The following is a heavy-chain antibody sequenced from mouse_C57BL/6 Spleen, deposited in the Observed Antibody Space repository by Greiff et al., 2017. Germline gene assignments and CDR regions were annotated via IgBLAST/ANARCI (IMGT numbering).Heavy chain of an antibody. CDR2: ISYDGSN. J-gene: IGHJ4*01. D-gene: IGHD1-1*01. V-gene: IGHV3-6*01. CDR3: ARDDYYGSSYDAMDY. Sequence: EVKLLESGPGLVKPSQSLSLTCSVTGYSITSGYYWNWIRQFPGNKLEWMGYISYDGSNNYNPTLKNRISITRDTSTYQFFLKLNSVTTEDTATYYCARDDYYGSSYDAMDYWGQGTSVTVSS. CDR1: GYSITSGYY.